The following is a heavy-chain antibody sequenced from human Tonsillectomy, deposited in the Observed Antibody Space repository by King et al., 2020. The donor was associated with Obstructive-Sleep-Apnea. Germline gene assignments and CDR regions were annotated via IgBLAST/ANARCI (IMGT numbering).Heavy chain of an antibody. CDR3: AKLLGYCSSTSCLHWFDP. CDR1: GGSISSSSYY. J-gene: IGHJ5*02. D-gene: IGHD2-2*01. Sequence: QLQQSGPGLVKPSETLSLPCTVSGGSISSSSYYWGWIRQPPGKGLEWIGSIYYSGSTNYNPSLKSRVTISVDTSKNQFSLKLSSVTAADTAVYYCAKLLGYCSSTSCLHWFDPWGQGTLVTVSS. CDR2: IYYSGST. V-gene: IGHV4-39*07.